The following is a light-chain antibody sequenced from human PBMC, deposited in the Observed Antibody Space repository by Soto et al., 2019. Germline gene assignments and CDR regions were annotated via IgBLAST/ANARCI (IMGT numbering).Light chain of an antibody. J-gene: IGKJ4*01. CDR2: RAS. CDR3: QQYHKWPLT. Sequence: EIVMTQSPATLSVSPGERATLSCRASQSVSSNLAWYQHKPGQAPRLLIYRASTRATGVPARFSGSGFGTEFTLTISSLQSEDFAVYYCQQYHKWPLTFGGGTKAEIK. CDR1: QSVSSN. V-gene: IGKV3-15*01.